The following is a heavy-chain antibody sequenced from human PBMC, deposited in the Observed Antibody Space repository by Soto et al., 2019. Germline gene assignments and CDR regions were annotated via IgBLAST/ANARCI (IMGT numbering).Heavy chain of an antibody. Sequence: EVLLVESGGGLVQPWGSLRLSCAASEFIFSTYNMNWVRQVPGKGLEWVSYISGNSKSIYYADSVKGRFTISRDNAKNSLYLHMNSLRDEDTAVYYCARDDFDNNGYLWGQGTLVTVSS. CDR2: ISGNSKSI. CDR3: ARDDFDNNGYL. V-gene: IGHV3-48*02. D-gene: IGHD3-22*01. CDR1: EFIFSTYN. J-gene: IGHJ4*02.